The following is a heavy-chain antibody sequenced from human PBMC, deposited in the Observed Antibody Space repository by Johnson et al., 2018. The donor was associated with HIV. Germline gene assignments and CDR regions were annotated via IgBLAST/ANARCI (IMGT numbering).Heavy chain of an antibody. D-gene: IGHD1-26*01. Sequence: QVQLVESGGGVVQPGRSLRLSCAASGFTFSSFGMHWVRQDPGKGLEWMTIISDDGCNKNYAASVKGRFTVYRDNSKNTLYLQMNSLRAEDTAVYYCARVRRSGTYYVDAFDIWGQGTMVTVSS. J-gene: IGHJ3*02. V-gene: IGHV3-30*03. CDR3: ARVRRSGTYYVDAFDI. CDR1: GFTFSSFG. CDR2: ISDDGCNK.